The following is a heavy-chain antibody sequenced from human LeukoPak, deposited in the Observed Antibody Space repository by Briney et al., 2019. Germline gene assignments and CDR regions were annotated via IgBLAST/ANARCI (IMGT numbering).Heavy chain of an antibody. V-gene: IGHV3-21*01. CDR1: GFSFSDYN. J-gene: IGHJ4*02. CDR2: ISSSSSYI. Sequence: GGSLRLSCAASGFSFSDYNMNWVRQAPGKVLEWVSSISSSSSYIYYADSVKGRFTISRDNAKNSLYLQMNSLRAEDTAVYYCARDSGYSGSYYFDYWGQGTLVTVSS. CDR3: ARDSGYSGSYYFDY. D-gene: IGHD1-26*01.